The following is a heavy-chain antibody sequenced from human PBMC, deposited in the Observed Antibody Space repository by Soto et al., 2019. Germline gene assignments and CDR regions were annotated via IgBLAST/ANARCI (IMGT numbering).Heavy chain of an antibody. D-gene: IGHD3-22*01. CDR2: IYYSGST. V-gene: IGHV4-59*01. J-gene: IGHJ4*02. CDR1: GGSISSYY. Sequence: SETLSLTCTVSGGSISSYYWSWIRQPPGKGLEWIGYIYYSGSTNYNPSLKSRVTISVDTSKNQFSLKLSSVTAADTAVYYCARGALDYYDSSGFDYWGQGTLVTVSS. CDR3: ARGALDYYDSSGFDY.